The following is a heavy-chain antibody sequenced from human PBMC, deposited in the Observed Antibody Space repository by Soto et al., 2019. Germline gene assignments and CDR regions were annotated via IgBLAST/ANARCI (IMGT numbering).Heavy chain of an antibody. D-gene: IGHD3-22*01. Sequence: PSETLSLTCTVSGGSISSYYWSWIREPPGKGLEWIGDIYHSGIVNYSPSLKSRVTISLDTSKNQFSLTLSAVTAADTAMYYCSTRAYDTNGYYRFDPWGQGTLVTVSS. CDR2: IYHSGIV. J-gene: IGHJ5*01. CDR3: STRAYDTNGYYRFDP. CDR1: GGSISSYY. V-gene: IGHV4-34*01.